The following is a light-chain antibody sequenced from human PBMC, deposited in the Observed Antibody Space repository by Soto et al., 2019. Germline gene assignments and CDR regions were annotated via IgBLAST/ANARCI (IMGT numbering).Light chain of an antibody. V-gene: IGKV3-15*01. CDR2: GAS. J-gene: IGKJ2*01. CDR1: QSVSRN. Sequence: EVVLTQSPATLSVSPGDRATLSCRASQSVSRNLAWYQQKPGQAPRLLIYGASTRATGVPARFNGSGSATAFTLSISSLQSEDVAVYYCQQYGDWPPETFGQGTKLEI. CDR3: QQYGDWPPET.